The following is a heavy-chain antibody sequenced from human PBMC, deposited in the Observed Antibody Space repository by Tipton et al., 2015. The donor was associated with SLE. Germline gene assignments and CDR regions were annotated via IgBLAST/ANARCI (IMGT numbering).Heavy chain of an antibody. J-gene: IGHJ2*01. CDR1: GFTFSSYW. D-gene: IGHD3-22*01. CDR2: INSDGSST. Sequence: GSLRLSCAASGFTFSSYWMHWVRQAPGKGLVWVSRINSDGSSTSYADSVKGRFTISRDNAKNTLYLQMNSLRAEDTAVYYCAKDPVRRKQWLNWYFDLWGRGTLVTVSS. CDR3: AKDPVRRKQWLNWYFDL. V-gene: IGHV3-74*01.